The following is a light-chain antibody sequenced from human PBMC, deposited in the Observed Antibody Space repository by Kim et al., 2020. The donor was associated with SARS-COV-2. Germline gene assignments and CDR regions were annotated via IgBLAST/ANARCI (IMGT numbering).Light chain of an antibody. CDR3: QQCSNWPLT. Sequence: SPAERTAPLCRASRSVGRSYLAWYQQKPGQAPRLLIYDSSSRATGIPDRFSGSGSGTDFTLTISRLEPEDFAVYYCQQCSNWPLTFGEGTKVDIK. J-gene: IGKJ4*01. CDR1: RSVGRSY. CDR2: DSS. V-gene: IGKV3D-20*02.